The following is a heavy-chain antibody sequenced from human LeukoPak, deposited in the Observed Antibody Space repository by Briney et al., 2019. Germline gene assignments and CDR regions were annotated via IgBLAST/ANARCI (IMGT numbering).Heavy chain of an antibody. V-gene: IGHV3-9*01. J-gene: IGHJ3*02. Sequence: GGSLRLSCATSGFTFDDFAMHWVRQAPGKGLEWVSHISWNSDTITYADSVKGRFTISRDNAKNSLNLQISSLRDEDTAFYYCAKDIDSAGYGAFEIWGQGTAVTVSS. CDR3: AKDIDSAGYGAFEI. D-gene: IGHD3-22*01. CDR1: GFTFDDFA. CDR2: ISWNSDTI.